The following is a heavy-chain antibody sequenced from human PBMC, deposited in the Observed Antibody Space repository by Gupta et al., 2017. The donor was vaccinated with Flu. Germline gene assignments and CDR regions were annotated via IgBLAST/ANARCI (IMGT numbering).Heavy chain of an antibody. V-gene: IGHV4-39*01. D-gene: IGHD6-19*01. CDR3: ARTRGSFGYSSGWSSQPCEY. J-gene: IGHJ4*02. CDR2: IYYSGGT. CDR1: GGFVSSSNYY. Sequence: QLQLQESGPGVVKPSETLSLTCTVSGGFVSSSNYYWGWIRQPPGKGLEWIATIYYSGGTYYTPSLKSRVTISVDTSKTQFSLRLSSVTAADTAMYYCARTRGSFGYSSGWSSQPCEYWGQGTLVTVSS.